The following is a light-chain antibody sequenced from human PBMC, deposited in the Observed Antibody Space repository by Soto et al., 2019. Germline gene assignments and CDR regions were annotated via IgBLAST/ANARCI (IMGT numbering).Light chain of an antibody. V-gene: IGKV3D-15*01. CDR1: QSVSDN. CDR2: GAS. J-gene: IGKJ4*01. Sequence: EILMTQSPVTLSVSPGERATLSCRASQSVSDNLAWYRQKPGQAPRLLFYGASTRATDIPVRFSGSGSGTEFTLTISSLQSEDFAVYYCQQDNNWPLTFGGGTKVDSK. CDR3: QQDNNWPLT.